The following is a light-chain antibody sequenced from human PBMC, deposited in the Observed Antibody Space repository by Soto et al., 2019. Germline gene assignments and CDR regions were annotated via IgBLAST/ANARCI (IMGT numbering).Light chain of an antibody. Sequence: QSVLTQPASVSGSPGQSITISCAGTSSDVGGHNYVSWYQQHPGKAPKLIIYDVNNRPSGVSNRFSGSKSGNTASLTISGLQAEDEADYFCYSLRSSSTLYVFGTGTKLTVL. CDR3: YSLRSSSTLYV. J-gene: IGLJ1*01. CDR1: SSDVGGHNY. V-gene: IGLV2-14*03. CDR2: DVN.